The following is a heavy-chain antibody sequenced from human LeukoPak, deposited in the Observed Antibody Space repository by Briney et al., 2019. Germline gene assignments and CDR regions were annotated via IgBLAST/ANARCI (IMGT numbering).Heavy chain of an antibody. J-gene: IGHJ4*02. CDR1: GGSISSYY. D-gene: IGHD1-26*01. V-gene: IGHV4-59*01. CDR3: ARGGSYPFDY. CDR2: IYYSGST. Sequence: SETLSLTCTVSGGSISSYYWSWVRQPPGKGLEWIGYIYYSGSTNYNPSLKSRVTISVDTSKNQFSLKLSSVTAADTAVYYCARGGSYPFDYWGQGTLVTVSS.